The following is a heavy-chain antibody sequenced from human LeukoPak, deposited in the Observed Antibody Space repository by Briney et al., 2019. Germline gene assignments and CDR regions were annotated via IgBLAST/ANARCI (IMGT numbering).Heavy chain of an antibody. Sequence: ASVKVSCKASGYTFTGYYMHWVRQAPGQGLEWMGRINPNSGGTNYAQKFQGRVTMTRDTSISTAYMELSRLRSDDTAVYYCATDASYCGSWRAVNWFDPWGQGTLVTVSS. D-gene: IGHD3-10*01. CDR1: GYTFTGYY. J-gene: IGHJ5*02. V-gene: IGHV1-2*06. CDR3: ATDASYCGSWRAVNWFDP. CDR2: INPNSGGT.